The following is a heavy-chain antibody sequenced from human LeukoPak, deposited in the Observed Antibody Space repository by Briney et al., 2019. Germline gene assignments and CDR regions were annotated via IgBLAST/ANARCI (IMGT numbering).Heavy chain of an antibody. Sequence: RGESLKISCKTSVFSFTYYWIAWVRQMPGEGLEWMGSIYPGDSDTRYNPSFQGQVTISADRSIRTAYLQWSSLKASDTAMYYCARSSVTDGLSQFYFDSWGQGTLVIVSS. J-gene: IGHJ4*02. CDR2: IYPGDSDT. V-gene: IGHV5-51*01. D-gene: IGHD4-17*01. CDR3: ARSSVTDGLSQFYFDS. CDR1: VFSFTYYW.